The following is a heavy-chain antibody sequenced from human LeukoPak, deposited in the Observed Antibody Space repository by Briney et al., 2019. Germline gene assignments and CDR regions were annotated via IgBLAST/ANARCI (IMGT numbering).Heavy chain of an antibody. CDR3: AIPSRDGYNKDAFDI. CDR2: IYHSGST. Sequence: SETLSLTCAVSGYSISSGYYWGWIRQPPGKGLEWIGSIYHSGSTYYNPSLKSRVTISVDTSKNQFSLKLSSVTAADTAVYYCAIPSRDGYNKDAFDIWGQGTMVTVSS. D-gene: IGHD5-24*01. J-gene: IGHJ3*02. CDR1: GYSISSGYY. V-gene: IGHV4-38-2*01.